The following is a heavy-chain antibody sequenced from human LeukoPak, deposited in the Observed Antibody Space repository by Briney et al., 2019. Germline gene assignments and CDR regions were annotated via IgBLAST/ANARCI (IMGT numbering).Heavy chain of an antibody. Sequence: SETLSLTCAVYGGSFSGYYWSWIRQPPGKGLEWIGEINHSGSTNYNPSLKSRVTISVDTSKNQFSLKLSSVTAAGTAVYYCARGDYYDSSGYYSCFDIWGQGTMVTVSS. CDR2: INHSGST. CDR1: GGSFSGYY. D-gene: IGHD3-22*01. V-gene: IGHV4-34*01. CDR3: ARGDYYDSSGYYSCFDI. J-gene: IGHJ3*02.